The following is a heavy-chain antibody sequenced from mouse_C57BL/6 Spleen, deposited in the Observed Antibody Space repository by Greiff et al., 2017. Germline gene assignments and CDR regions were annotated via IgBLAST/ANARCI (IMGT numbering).Heavy chain of an antibody. J-gene: IGHJ3*01. CDR3: APYDYDGVGFAY. CDR1: GFTFSDYG. Sequence: EVKLVESGGGLVQPGGSLKLSCAASGFTFSDYGMAWVRQAPRKGPEWVAFISNLAYSIYYADTVTGRFTISRENAKNTLYLEMSSLRSEDTAMYYCAPYDYDGVGFAYWGQGTLVTVSA. V-gene: IGHV5-15*01. D-gene: IGHD2-4*01. CDR2: ISNLAYSI.